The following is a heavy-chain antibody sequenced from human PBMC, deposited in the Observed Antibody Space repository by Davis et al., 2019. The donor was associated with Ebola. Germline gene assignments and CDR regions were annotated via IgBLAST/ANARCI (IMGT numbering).Heavy chain of an antibody. J-gene: IGHJ4*02. V-gene: IGHV4-59*11. CDR3: AERGGSV. D-gene: IGHD3-16*01. CDR1: GVPISRHY. CDR2: IYYTGST. Sequence: PGGSLRLSCTVSGVPISRHYWSWIRQPPGKGLEWIGSIYYTGSTNYNSSLNSRVTISVDTTKNQFSLKLSSVTAADTAMYYCAERGGSVWGQGTLVTVSS.